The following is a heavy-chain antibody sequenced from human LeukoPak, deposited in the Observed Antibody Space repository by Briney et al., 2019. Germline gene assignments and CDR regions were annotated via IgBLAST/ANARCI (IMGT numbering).Heavy chain of an antibody. V-gene: IGHV3-33*06. Sequence: GGSLRLSCAASGFTLSSYGMHWARQAPGKGLEWVAVIWNDGSDKYYADSVKGRLTISRDNSKNTLYLQMNSLRAEDTAVYYCANREGGYTYDPFDYWGQGTLVTVSS. CDR1: GFTLSSYG. J-gene: IGHJ4*02. D-gene: IGHD5-18*01. CDR3: ANREGGYTYDPFDY. CDR2: IWNDGSDK.